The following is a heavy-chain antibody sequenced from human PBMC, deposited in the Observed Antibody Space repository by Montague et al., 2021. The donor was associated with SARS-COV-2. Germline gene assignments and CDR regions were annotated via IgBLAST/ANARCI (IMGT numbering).Heavy chain of an antibody. V-gene: IGHV4-59*01. Sequence: SETLSLTCTVSGGSISSYYWSWIRQPPGKGLEWIGYIHYSGSTNYNPSLKSRVTISVDTSKNQFSLKLSSVTAADTAVYYCARGPQEYRITMIVVDYWYFDLWGRGTLVTVSS. D-gene: IGHD3-22*01. J-gene: IGHJ2*01. CDR3: ARGPQEYRITMIVVDYWYFDL. CDR1: GGSISSYY. CDR2: IHYSGST.